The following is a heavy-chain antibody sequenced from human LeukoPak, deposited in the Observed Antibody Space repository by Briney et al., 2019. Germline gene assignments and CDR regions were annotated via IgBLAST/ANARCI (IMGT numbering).Heavy chain of an antibody. CDR1: GFTVSSNY. CDR3: ARVSDSGSFDY. D-gene: IGHD1-26*01. CDR2: IYSGGST. V-gene: IGHV3-53*01. J-gene: IGHJ4*02. Sequence: GGSLRLSCAASGFTVSSNYMSWVRQAPGKGLEWVSVIYSGGSTYYADSVKGRFTISGDNSKNTLYLQMNSLRAEDTAVYYCARVSDSGSFDYWGQGTLVTVSS.